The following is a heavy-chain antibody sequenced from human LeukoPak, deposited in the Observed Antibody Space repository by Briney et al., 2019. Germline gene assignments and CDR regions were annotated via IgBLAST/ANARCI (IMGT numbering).Heavy chain of an antibody. V-gene: IGHV3-74*01. D-gene: IGHD3-10*01. CDR2: ISSDGRST. CDR3: ARDRASHFDY. CDR1: GFTFSTYW. Sequence: GGSLRLSCAASGFTFSTYWMHWVRQAPGKGLVWVSGISSDGRSTTYADSVKGRFSISRDNAKNTLYLQMNSLSAEDTAIYYCARDRASHFDYWGQGTLVTVSS. J-gene: IGHJ4*02.